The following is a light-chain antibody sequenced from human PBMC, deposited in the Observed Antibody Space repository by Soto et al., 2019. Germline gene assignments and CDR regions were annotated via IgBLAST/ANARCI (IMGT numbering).Light chain of an antibody. J-gene: IGLJ2*01. Sequence: QSALTQPASVSGSPGQSITITCTGTRSDIGAYNFVSWYQQHPGEVPKLMLYDVTIRPSGVSNRFSGSKSGNTASLTISGLQAEDEADDYCTSWTTSTTMIFGGGTKVTVL. V-gene: IGLV2-14*03. CDR1: RSDIGAYNF. CDR2: DVT. CDR3: TSWTTSTTMI.